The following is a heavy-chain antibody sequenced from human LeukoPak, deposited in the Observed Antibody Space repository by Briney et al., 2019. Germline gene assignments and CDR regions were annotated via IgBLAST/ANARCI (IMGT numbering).Heavy chain of an antibody. CDR1: GGSSSSSSYY. J-gene: IGHJ5*02. V-gene: IGHV4-39*07. Sequence: SETLSLTCTVSGGSSSSSSYYWGWIRQPPGKGLVCIASINYSGSTYYNPSIKSRVTISVDTSKNQFSLKLSSVTAADTAVYYCARESKTGTYAGWFDPWGQGTLVTVSS. CDR2: INYSGST. CDR3: ARESKTGTYAGWFDP. D-gene: IGHD1-7*01.